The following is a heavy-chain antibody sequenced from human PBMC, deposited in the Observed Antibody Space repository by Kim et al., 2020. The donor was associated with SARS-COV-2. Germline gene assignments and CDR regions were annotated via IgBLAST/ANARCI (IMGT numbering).Heavy chain of an antibody. CDR1: GYTFTSYD. CDR3: ARGGGLYYDILTGYYLGYYYYGMDV. D-gene: IGHD3-9*01. J-gene: IGHJ6*02. CDR2: MNPNSGNT. V-gene: IGHV1-8*01. Sequence: ASVKVSCKASGYTFTSYDINWVRQATGQGLEWMGWMNPNSGNTGYAQKFQGRVTMTRNTSISTAYMELSSLRSEDTAVYYCARGGGLYYDILTGYYLGYYYYGMDVWGQGTTVTVSS.